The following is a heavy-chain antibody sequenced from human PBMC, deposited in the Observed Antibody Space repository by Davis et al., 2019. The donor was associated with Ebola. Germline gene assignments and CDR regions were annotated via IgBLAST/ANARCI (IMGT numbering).Heavy chain of an antibody. CDR3: VKFTMTTSDYFDY. J-gene: IGHJ4*02. D-gene: IGHD4-17*01. CDR1: GFTFSSYW. V-gene: IGHV3-7*01. Sequence: GESLKISCAASGFTFSSYWMSWVRQAPGKGLEWVANIKQDGSEKYYVDSVKGRFTISRDNAKNSLYLQMNSLRAEDTAVYYCVKFTMTTSDYFDYWGQGTLVTVSS. CDR2: IKQDGSEK.